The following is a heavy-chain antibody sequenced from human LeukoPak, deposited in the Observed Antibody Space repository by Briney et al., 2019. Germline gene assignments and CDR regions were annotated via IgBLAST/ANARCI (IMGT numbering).Heavy chain of an antibody. J-gene: IGHJ4*02. CDR2: IDPNNGDT. CDR3: TRGHGKSRQYLVDFDY. Sequence: ASVKVSCKASGHTFAAHYIHWVREAPGQGLAWMGWIDPNNGDTYYVQNFQGRVTMTSDTSISTAFLDLGGLRSDDTAVYFCTRGHGKSRQYLVDFDYWGQGTLVSVSS. CDR1: GHTFAAHY. V-gene: IGHV1-2*02. D-gene: IGHD6-13*01.